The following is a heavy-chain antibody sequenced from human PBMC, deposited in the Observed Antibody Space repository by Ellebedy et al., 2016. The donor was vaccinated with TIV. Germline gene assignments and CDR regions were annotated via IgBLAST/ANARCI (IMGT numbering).Heavy chain of an antibody. D-gene: IGHD1-1*01. CDR3: AKEIRPNDY. CDR2: IRYDGIIT. CDR1: GFTFSSYG. Sequence: GESLKISCAASGFTFSSYGMHWVRQAPGKGLEWVSFIRYDGIITYYADSVKGRFTIFKDTSKNTLYLHMNSLRAEDTAVYYCAKEIRPNDYWGQGTLVTVSS. V-gene: IGHV3-30*02. J-gene: IGHJ4*02.